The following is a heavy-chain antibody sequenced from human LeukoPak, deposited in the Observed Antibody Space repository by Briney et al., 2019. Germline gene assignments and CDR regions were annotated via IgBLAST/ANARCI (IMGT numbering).Heavy chain of an antibody. CDR2: ISGSGIGGST. CDR1: GFTFSIYA. V-gene: IGHV3-23*01. D-gene: IGHD6-19*01. CDR3: AKSYSSEENSYYYMDV. J-gene: IGHJ6*03. Sequence: GGPLRLSCAASGFTFSIYAMSWVRQAPGTGLEWVSGISGSGIGGSTYHADSVKGRFTISRDNSKSTLYLEMNSLRAEDTAVYYCAKSYSSEENSYYYMDVWGKGTTVTVSS.